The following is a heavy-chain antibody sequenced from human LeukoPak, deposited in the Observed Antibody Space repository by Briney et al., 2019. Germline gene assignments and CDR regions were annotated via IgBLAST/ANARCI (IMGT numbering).Heavy chain of an antibody. D-gene: IGHD2-2*01. CDR2: IVVGSGNT. Sequence: SVKVSCKASGFTFTSSAVQWARQARGQRLEWIGWIVVGSGNTNYAQKFQERVTITRDMSTSTAYMELSSLRSEDTAVYYCTAGYLPAANYYYYYYMDVWGKGTTVTVSS. V-gene: IGHV1-58*01. CDR3: TAGYLPAANYYYYYYMDV. J-gene: IGHJ6*03. CDR1: GFTFTSSA.